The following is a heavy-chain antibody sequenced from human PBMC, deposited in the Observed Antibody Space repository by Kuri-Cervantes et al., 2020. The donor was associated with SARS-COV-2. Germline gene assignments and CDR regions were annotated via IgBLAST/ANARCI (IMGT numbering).Heavy chain of an antibody. D-gene: IGHD7-27*01. CDR3: SATGGLL. J-gene: IGHJ4*02. CDR1: GFSFSSYA. CDR2: ISGSGGST. V-gene: IGHV3-23*01. Sequence: LSLTCAASGFSFSSYAMSWVRQAPGKGLEWVSAISGSGGSTYFADSVKGRFTISRDNSKNTLYLQMNSLRAEDTAVYYCSATGGLLWGQGTLVTVSS.